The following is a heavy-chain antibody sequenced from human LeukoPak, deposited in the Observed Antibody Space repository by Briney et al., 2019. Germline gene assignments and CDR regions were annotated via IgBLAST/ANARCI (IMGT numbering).Heavy chain of an antibody. V-gene: IGHV4-34*01. Sequence: SETLSLTCAVYGGSFSGYYWSWIRQPPGKGLEWIGEINHSGSTNYNPSLKSRVTISVDTSKNQFSLKLSSVTAADTAVYYCARRGWDYDILTGYPQYFQRWGQGTLVTVSS. CDR1: GGSFSGYY. CDR2: INHSGST. CDR3: ARRGWDYDILTGYPQYFQR. J-gene: IGHJ1*01. D-gene: IGHD3-9*01.